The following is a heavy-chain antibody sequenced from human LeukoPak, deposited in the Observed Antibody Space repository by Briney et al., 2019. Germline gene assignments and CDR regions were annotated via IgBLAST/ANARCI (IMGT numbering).Heavy chain of an antibody. Sequence: SETLSLTCTVSGGSISSYYWSWIRQPAGKGLEWIGRIYTSGSTNYNPSLKSRVTMSVDTSKNQFSLKLSSVTAADTAVYYCARDAPTYCSGGSCYSALDYWGQGTLVTVSS. CDR1: GGSISSYY. J-gene: IGHJ4*02. D-gene: IGHD2-15*01. CDR3: ARDAPTYCSGGSCYSALDY. V-gene: IGHV4-4*07. CDR2: IYTSGST.